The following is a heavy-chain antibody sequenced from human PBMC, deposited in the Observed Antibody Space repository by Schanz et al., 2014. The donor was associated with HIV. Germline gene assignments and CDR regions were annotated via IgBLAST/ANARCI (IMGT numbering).Heavy chain of an antibody. Sequence: VQLVESGGGLVKPGGSLRLSCAVSGFIFSDYAMSWVRQAPGKGLEWVAVISYEGINKYYADSVKGRFIISRDNSKNTLYLQVKSLRAEDTAVYYCAKDANYYDTKYRGKGNYYHYYGMDVWGQGTTVTVSS. CDR2: ISYEGINK. CDR1: GFIFSDYA. J-gene: IGHJ6*02. V-gene: IGHV3-30*18. D-gene: IGHD3-22*01. CDR3: AKDANYYDTKYRGKGNYYHYYGMDV.